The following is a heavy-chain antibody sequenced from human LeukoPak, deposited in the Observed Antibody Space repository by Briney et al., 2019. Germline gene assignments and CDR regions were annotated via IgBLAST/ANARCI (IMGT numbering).Heavy chain of an antibody. CDR2: IYTSGST. D-gene: IGHD5-18*01. Sequence: SSETLSLTCTVSGGSISSYYGSWVRRPAGKGLEWIGRIYTSGSTNYHPSLKSRVTMSVDTSRNQCSLKLSSVTAADTAVYYCARDFGYSSGFGDAFDIWGQGTMVTVSS. V-gene: IGHV4-4*07. CDR3: ARDFGYSSGFGDAFDI. CDR1: GGSISSYY. J-gene: IGHJ3*02.